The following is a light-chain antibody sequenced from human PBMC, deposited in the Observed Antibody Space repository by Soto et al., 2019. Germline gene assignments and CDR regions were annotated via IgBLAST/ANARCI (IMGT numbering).Light chain of an antibody. V-gene: IGKV3-11*01. CDR1: QNIGTY. J-gene: IGKJ5*01. CDR3: QQRQYWPPIT. CDR2: GAS. Sequence: IVLTQSPGTLFLSPGERAALSFRASQNIGTYLAWYQQKPGQAPSLLIFGASTRANGVPDRFSGSGSGTDFMLTISRLEPEDFAIYYCQQRQYWPPITFGQGTRLEIK.